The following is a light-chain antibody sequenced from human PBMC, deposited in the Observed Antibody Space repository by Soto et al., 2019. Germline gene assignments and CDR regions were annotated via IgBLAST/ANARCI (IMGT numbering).Light chain of an antibody. CDR2: EVS. V-gene: IGLV2-14*01. CDR1: SSDVGAYNY. CDR3: SSYTSSSTPSYV. Sequence: QSALTQPASVSGSHGRSITISCTGTSSDVGAYNYVSGYQQHPGKAPKVVIYEVSNRPSGVSDRFSGSKSGNTASLTISGLQAEDEGDYYCSSYTSSSTPSYVFGTGTKLTVL. J-gene: IGLJ1*01.